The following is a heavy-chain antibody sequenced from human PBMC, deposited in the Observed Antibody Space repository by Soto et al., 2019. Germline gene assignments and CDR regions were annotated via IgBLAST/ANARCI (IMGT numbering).Heavy chain of an antibody. CDR2: IYTSAGI. CDR1: GADINTYS. V-gene: IGHV4-4*07. Sequence: SETLSLTCSVSGADINTYSWTWIRQPAGKGLEWIGRIYTSAGINYNPSLRGRVTLSVDTSTNQVSLKLASVTAADTAVYYCARDREAGYNFYYGMDVWGQGTTVTVS. CDR3: ARDREAGYNFYYGMDV. J-gene: IGHJ6*02. D-gene: IGHD6-19*01.